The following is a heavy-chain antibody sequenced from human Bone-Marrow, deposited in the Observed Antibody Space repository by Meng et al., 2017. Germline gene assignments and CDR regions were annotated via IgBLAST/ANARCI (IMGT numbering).Heavy chain of an antibody. Sequence: SCAASGFTFSSYAMGWVRQAPGKGLEWVSYISSSGSTIYYADSVKGRFTISRDNAKNSLYLQMNSLRAGDTAVYYCARGRSAASSFLPWGQGTLVTVSS. V-gene: IGHV3-48*03. J-gene: IGHJ5*02. CDR1: GFTFSSYA. CDR2: ISSSGSTI. D-gene: IGHD6-13*01. CDR3: ARGRSAASSFLP.